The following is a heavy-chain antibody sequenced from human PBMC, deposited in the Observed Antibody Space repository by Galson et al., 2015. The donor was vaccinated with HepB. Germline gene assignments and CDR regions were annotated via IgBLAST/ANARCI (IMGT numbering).Heavy chain of an antibody. CDR3: AKGAPGVISWAGAFDI. CDR1: GFTFSSYA. V-gene: IGHV3-23*01. D-gene: IGHD3-10*01. J-gene: IGHJ3*02. CDR2: ISGSGGST. Sequence: SLRLSCAASGFTFSSYAMSWVRQAPGKGLEWVSAISGSGGSTYYADSVKGRFTISRDNSKNTLYLQMNSLRAEDTAVYYCAKGAPGVISWAGAFDIWGQGTMVTVSS.